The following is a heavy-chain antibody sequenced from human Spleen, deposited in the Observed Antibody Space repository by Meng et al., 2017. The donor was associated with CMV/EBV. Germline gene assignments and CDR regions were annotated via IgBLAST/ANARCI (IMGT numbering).Heavy chain of an antibody. Sequence: ASVKVSCKASGYTFTAYYMHWVRQAPGQGFEYMGIINPRGGTTHYAQKFQGRVTMTIDTSTSTVYMELSSQRSEDTAMYYCAAYSNYWYWGQGTLVTVSS. CDR2: INPRGGTT. CDR3: AAYSNYWY. CDR1: GYTFTAYY. J-gene: IGHJ4*02. D-gene: IGHD4-11*01. V-gene: IGHV1-46*01.